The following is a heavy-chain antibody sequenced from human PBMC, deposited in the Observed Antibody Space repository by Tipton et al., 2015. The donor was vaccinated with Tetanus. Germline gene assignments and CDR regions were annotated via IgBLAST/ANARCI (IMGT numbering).Heavy chain of an antibody. J-gene: IGHJ5*01. CDR1: GGSISSGDYY. Sequence: TLSLTCTVSGGSISSGDYYWSWIRQPPGKGLEWIGYIYYSGSTYYNPSLKSRVTISVDTSKNQFSLKLSSVTAADTAVYYCARRRGVYSGSCFDSWGQGTLVPVSS. V-gene: IGHV4-30-4*01. D-gene: IGHD1-26*01. CDR2: IYYSGST. CDR3: ARRRGVYSGSCFDS.